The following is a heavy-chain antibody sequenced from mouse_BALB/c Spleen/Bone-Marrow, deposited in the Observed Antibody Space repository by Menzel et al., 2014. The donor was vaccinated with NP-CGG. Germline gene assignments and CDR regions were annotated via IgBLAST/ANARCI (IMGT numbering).Heavy chain of an antibody. J-gene: IGHJ2*01. CDR1: GYTFTSYW. Sequence: VQLVESGAELAKPGASVKMSCKASGYTFTSYWMHWVKQRPGQGLEWIGYINPSTGYTEYNQKFKDKATLTADKSSSTAYTQPSSLTSEDSAVYYCARSRTGTFFDHRGQGTTLTFSS. D-gene: IGHD4-1*01. CDR3: ARSRTGTFFDH. V-gene: IGHV1-7*01. CDR2: INPSTGYT.